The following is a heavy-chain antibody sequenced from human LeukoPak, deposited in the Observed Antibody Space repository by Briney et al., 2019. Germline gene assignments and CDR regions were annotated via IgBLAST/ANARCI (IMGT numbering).Heavy chain of an antibody. V-gene: IGHV4-38-2*02. CDR1: GYSIGSGYY. CDR3: ARDPAMTFNWFDP. D-gene: IGHD2-21*02. CDR2: IYHSGTA. J-gene: IGHJ5*02. Sequence: SETLSLTCAVSGYSIGSGYYWAWIRPPPGKGLEWIATIYHSGTAYSNPSLQSRVTPSVDTSKNQFSLKVSSVTAADTAVYYCARDPAMTFNWFDPWGQGTLVTVSS.